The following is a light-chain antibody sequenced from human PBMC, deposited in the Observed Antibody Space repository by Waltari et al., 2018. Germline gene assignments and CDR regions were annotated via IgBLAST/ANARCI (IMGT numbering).Light chain of an antibody. V-gene: IGLV3-10*01. CDR3: YSTDGGGTHNGV. CDR2: EDT. CDR1: AVPRKH. Sequence: SYELTQPPSVSVSPGHTPRIPSSGSAVPRKHALWYQRKSGQAPVLVIYEDTKRPSGIPERFSGSTSGTTNTLTIIGAQVEDDADYYCYSTDGGGTHNGVFGGGTKVTVL. J-gene: IGLJ3*02.